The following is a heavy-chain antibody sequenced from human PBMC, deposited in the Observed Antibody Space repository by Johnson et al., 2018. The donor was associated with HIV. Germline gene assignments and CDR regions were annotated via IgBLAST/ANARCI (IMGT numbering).Heavy chain of an antibody. CDR3: ARGGGSSSWYQADAFDI. Sequence: VQLVESGGGLVQPGGSLRLSCAASGFTVSSNYISWVRQAPGRGLEWVSLIYSDGSTYYADSVKGRFTISRDDSKNTLYLQMSSLGAEDTAVYYWARGGGSSSWYQADAFDIWGQGTMVTVSS. D-gene: IGHD6-13*01. J-gene: IGHJ3*02. V-gene: IGHV3-66*02. CDR1: GFTVSSNY. CDR2: IYSDGST.